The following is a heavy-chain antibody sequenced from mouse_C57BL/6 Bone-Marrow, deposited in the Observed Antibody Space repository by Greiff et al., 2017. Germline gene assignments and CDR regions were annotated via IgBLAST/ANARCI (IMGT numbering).Heavy chain of an antibody. Sequence: VQLQQSGAELARPGASVKLSCKASGYTFTSYGISWVKQRTGQGLEWIGEIYPRSGNTYYNEKFKGKATLTADKSSSTAYMELRSLTSEDSAVSFCARGDDSSWFAYWGQGTLVTVSA. CDR3: ARGDDSSWFAY. J-gene: IGHJ3*01. CDR1: GYTFTSYG. D-gene: IGHD2-12*01. CDR2: IYPRSGNT. V-gene: IGHV1-81*01.